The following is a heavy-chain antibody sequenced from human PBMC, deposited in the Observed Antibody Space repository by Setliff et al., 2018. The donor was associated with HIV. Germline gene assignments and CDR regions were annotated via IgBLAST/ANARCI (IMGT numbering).Heavy chain of an antibody. V-gene: IGHV1-69*06. J-gene: IGHJ2*01. CDR2: IIPLFGAA. CDR1: GYTFTRYY. D-gene: IGHD3-3*01. Sequence: SVKVSCKASGYTFTRYYMHWVRQAPGQGLEWMGGIIPLFGAAKYAQKFQGRVTITADTSTSTAYLELSSLRSDDTAVYYCARVRRDFYNFWSGYYVHWYFDLWGRGTLVTVSS. CDR3: ARVRRDFYNFWSGYYVHWYFDL.